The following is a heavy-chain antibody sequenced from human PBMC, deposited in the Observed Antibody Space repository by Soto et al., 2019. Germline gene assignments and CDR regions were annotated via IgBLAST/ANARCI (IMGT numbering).Heavy chain of an antibody. J-gene: IGHJ4*02. Sequence: SETLSLTCAVSGVSISSGNWWSWVRQPPGKGLEFIGEIHHSGSANYNPSLKSRLSMSVDKSKNQFSLNLGSVSAADTAVYYCARFRAASGSYYFDNWGLGTLVTVSS. D-gene: IGHD2-15*01. CDR2: IHHSGSA. V-gene: IGHV4-4*02. CDR1: GVSISSGNW. CDR3: ARFRAASGSYYFDN.